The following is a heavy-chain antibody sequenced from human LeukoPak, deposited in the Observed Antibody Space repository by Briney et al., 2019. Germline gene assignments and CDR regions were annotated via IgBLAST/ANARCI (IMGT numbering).Heavy chain of an antibody. V-gene: IGHV3-64*01. CDR1: GFTFSSCA. CDR3: ARGEGDWKFVDY. CDR2: IGSNGDT. J-gene: IGHJ4*02. Sequence: GGSLRLSGAASGFTFSSCAMHWVRQAPGRGLEYVSAIGSNGDTYYGNSVKGRFTVSRDNSKNTLYLQMGSLRAEDMAVYYCARGEGDWKFVDYWGQGTLVTVSS. D-gene: IGHD2-21*02.